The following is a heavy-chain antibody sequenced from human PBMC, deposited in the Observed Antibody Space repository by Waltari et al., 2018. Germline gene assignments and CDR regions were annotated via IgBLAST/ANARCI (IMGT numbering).Heavy chain of an antibody. CDR2: ISDDGRGT. Sequence: EVQLLESGGGLVQPGGSLRLSCAASGFTCRIYVMSWVRQAPGKGLEWVSAISDDGRGTYYTDSVKGRFTISRDNSKNALFLRMDSLRAEDTAVYYCAKRAYSSSWFWFDPWGQGTLVTVSS. D-gene: IGHD6-13*01. CDR1: GFTCRIYV. V-gene: IGHV3-23*01. J-gene: IGHJ5*02. CDR3: AKRAYSSSWFWFDP.